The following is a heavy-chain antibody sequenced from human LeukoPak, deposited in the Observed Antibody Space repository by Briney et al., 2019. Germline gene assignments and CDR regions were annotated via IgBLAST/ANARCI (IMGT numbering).Heavy chain of an antibody. CDR1: GFTFSDHY. Sequence: PGGSLRLSCAASGFTFSDHYMDWVRQAPGKGLEWVGRTRNKANSYTTEYAASVKGRFTISRDDSKNSLYLQMNSLKTEDTAVYYCAREDYDSSGLDAFDIWGQGTMVTVSS. V-gene: IGHV3-72*01. CDR2: TRNKANSYTT. CDR3: AREDYDSSGLDAFDI. J-gene: IGHJ3*02. D-gene: IGHD3-22*01.